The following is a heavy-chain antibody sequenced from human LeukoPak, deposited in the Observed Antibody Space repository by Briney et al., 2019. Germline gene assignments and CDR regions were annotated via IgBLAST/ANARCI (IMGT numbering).Heavy chain of an antibody. J-gene: IGHJ4*02. D-gene: IGHD3-3*01. CDR2: IKQDGSEK. Sequence: PGGSLRLSCTASGFTFSSYWMSWVRQAPGKGLEWVANIKQDGSEKYYVDSVKGRFTISRDNAKNSLYLQMNSLRAEDTAVYYCARAQLRFLEWSPWGYWGQGTLVTVSS. V-gene: IGHV3-7*01. CDR3: ARAQLRFLEWSPWGY. CDR1: GFTFSSYW.